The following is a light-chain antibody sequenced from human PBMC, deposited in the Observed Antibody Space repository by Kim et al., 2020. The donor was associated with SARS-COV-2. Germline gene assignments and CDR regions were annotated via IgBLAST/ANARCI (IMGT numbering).Light chain of an antibody. V-gene: IGKV2-28*01. Sequence: DIVMTQSPVSLPVTPGEPASISCRSSQGLLDSHGNNYLDWYLQKSGQSPQLLIYLGSNRASGVPDRFSGSGSGTDFTLKISRVEAEDVGVYYCMQALQTPLSFGGGTKVDIK. CDR1: QGLLDSHGNNY. CDR3: MQALQTPLS. J-gene: IGKJ4*01. CDR2: LGS.